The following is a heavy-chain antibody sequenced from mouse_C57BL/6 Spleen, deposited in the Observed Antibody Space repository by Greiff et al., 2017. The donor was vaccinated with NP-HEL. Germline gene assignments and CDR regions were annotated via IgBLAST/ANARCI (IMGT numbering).Heavy chain of an antibody. D-gene: IGHD1-1*01. CDR1: GYSFTGYY. Sequence: EVQLQQSGPELVKPGASVKISCKASGYSFTGYYMNWVKQSPEKSLEWIGEINPSTGGTTYNRKFKAKATLTVDKSSSTAYMQLKSLTSEDSAVYYCARSLFITTVVATPYWGQGTLVTVSA. V-gene: IGHV1-42*01. J-gene: IGHJ3*01. CDR3: ARSLFITTVVATPY. CDR2: INPSTGGT.